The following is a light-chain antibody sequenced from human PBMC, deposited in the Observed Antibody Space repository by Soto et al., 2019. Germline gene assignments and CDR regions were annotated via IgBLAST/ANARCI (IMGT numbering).Light chain of an antibody. Sequence: YAQRQPPSVSFSPGHTSRITCSGDALPKQYAYWYQQKPGQAPVLVIYKDSERPSGIPERFSGSSSGTKVTLTISGVQAEDEADYYCQSADSSGTYVVFGGGTKVTVL. CDR1: ALPKQY. CDR3: QSADSSGTYVV. J-gene: IGLJ2*01. CDR2: KDS. V-gene: IGLV3-25*01.